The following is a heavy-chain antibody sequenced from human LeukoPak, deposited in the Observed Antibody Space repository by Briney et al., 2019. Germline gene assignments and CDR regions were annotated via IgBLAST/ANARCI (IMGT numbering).Heavy chain of an antibody. CDR3: ARGYDYVWGSHRALGY. V-gene: IGHV4-31*03. CDR1: GGSISSGGYY. D-gene: IGHD3-16*02. J-gene: IGHJ4*02. Sequence: NASQTLSLTCTVSGGSISSGGYYWSWIRQHPGKGLEWIGYIYYSGSTYYNPSLKSRVTISVDTSKNQFSLRLSSVTAADTAVYYCARGYDYVWGSHRALGYWGQGTLVTVSS. CDR2: IYYSGST.